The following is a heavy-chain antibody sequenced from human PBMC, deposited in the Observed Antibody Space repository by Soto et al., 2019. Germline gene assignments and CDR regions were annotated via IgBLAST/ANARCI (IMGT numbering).Heavy chain of an antibody. CDR3: TRGVLA. Sequence: SETMSLTCFLSAGSVNSGGYSWSWIRQPPGKGLEWIGFISPSGSPAYNPTLKSRVPMSVDRPNNQIYLEICPVTAPDTAAYYCTRGVLAWGPGTPGPVPS. CDR1: AGSVNSGGYS. D-gene: IGHD2-8*01. CDR2: ISPSGSP. V-gene: IGHV4-30-2*01. J-gene: IGHJ5*02.